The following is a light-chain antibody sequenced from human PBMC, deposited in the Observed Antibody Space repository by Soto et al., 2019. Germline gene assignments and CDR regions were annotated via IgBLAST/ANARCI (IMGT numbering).Light chain of an antibody. Sequence: QAVVTQEPSLTVSPGGTVTLTCGSSTGAVTSGHYPYWFQQKPGQAPRTLIYDTSNKHSWTPARFSGSLLGGEAALTLSGAQHEDEAEYYCLLFYSDVRGVFGGGTKLTVL. V-gene: IGLV7-46*01. CDR3: LLFYSDVRGV. CDR2: DTS. CDR1: TGAVTSGHY. J-gene: IGLJ2*01.